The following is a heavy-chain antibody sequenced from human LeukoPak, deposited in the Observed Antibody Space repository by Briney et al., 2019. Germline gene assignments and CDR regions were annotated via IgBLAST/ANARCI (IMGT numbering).Heavy chain of an antibody. J-gene: IGHJ6*04. CDR3: ARDRGGTRGYSGYDPLYYYYYGMDV. CDR2: ISSSGSTI. V-gene: IGHV3-48*03. Sequence: GGSLRLSCAASGFTFSSYEMNWVRQAPGKGLEWVSYISSSGSTIYYADSVKGRFTISRDNAKNSLYLQMNSLRAEDTAVYYCARDRGGTRGYSGYDPLYYYYYGMDVWGKGTTVTVSS. D-gene: IGHD5-12*01. CDR1: GFTFSSYE.